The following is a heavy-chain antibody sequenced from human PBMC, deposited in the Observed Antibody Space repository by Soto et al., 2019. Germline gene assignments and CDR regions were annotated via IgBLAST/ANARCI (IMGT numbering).Heavy chain of an antibody. D-gene: IGHD3-9*01. CDR2: ISSSSSYI. Sequence: GGSLRLSCAASGFTFSSYSMNWVRQAPGKGLEWVSSISSSSSYIYYADSVKGRFTISRDNAKNSLYLQMNSLRAEDTAVYYCARVPDYDILTGHIDYWGQGTLVTVSS. CDR1: GFTFSSYS. V-gene: IGHV3-21*01. CDR3: ARVPDYDILTGHIDY. J-gene: IGHJ4*02.